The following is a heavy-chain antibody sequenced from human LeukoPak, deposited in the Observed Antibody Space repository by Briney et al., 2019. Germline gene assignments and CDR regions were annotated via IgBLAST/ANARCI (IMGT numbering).Heavy chain of an antibody. CDR3: ARAGCTNGVCFFDY. D-gene: IGHD2-8*01. V-gene: IGHV1-18*01. CDR1: GYTFTSYG. Sequence: ASVKVSCKASGYTFTSYGISWVRQAPGQGLEWMGWISAYNGNTNYAQKLQGRVTMTTDTSTSTAYMELSSLRSEDTAVYYCARAGCTNGVCFFDYWGQGTLVTVSS. J-gene: IGHJ4*02. CDR2: ISAYNGNT.